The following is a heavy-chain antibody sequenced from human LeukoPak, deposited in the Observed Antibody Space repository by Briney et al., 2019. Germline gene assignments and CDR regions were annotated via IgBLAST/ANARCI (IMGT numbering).Heavy chain of an antibody. Sequence: SQTLSLTCTVSGGSISSGSYYWSWIRQPPGKGLEWIGRIYTSGSTNYNPSLKSRVTISVDTSKNQFSLKLSSVTAADTAVYYCARDKTLVTAWFDPWGQGTLVTVSS. J-gene: IGHJ5*02. D-gene: IGHD2-21*02. CDR2: IYTSGST. CDR3: ARDKTLVTAWFDP. CDR1: GGSISSGSYY. V-gene: IGHV4-61*02.